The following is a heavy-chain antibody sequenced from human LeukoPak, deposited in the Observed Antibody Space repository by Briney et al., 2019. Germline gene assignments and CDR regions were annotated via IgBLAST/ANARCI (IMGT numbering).Heavy chain of an antibody. CDR1: GFTFSSYW. Sequence: HPGGSLRLSCVASGFTFSSYWMHWVRQAPGKGLVWVSRINSDGSSTTYADSVKGRFTISRDNAENTLYLQMNSLRAEDTAMYYCARQYSYDSSGYYPWDYWGQGTLVTVSS. CDR2: INSDGSST. J-gene: IGHJ4*02. CDR3: ARQYSYDSSGYYPWDY. D-gene: IGHD3-22*01. V-gene: IGHV3-74*01.